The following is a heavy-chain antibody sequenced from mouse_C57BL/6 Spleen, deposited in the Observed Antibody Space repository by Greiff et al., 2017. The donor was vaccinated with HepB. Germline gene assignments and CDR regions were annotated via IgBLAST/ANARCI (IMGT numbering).Heavy chain of an antibody. CDR1: GYSITSGYY. J-gene: IGHJ4*01. CDR3: ARPLITTGAMDY. V-gene: IGHV3-6*01. Sequence: DVKLQESGPGLVKPSQSLSLTCSVTGYSITSGYYWNWIRQFPGNKLEWMGYISYDGSNNYNPSHKNRISITRDTSKNQFFLKLNSVTTEDTATYYCARPLITTGAMDYWGQGTSVTVSS. D-gene: IGHD1-2*01. CDR2: ISYDGSN.